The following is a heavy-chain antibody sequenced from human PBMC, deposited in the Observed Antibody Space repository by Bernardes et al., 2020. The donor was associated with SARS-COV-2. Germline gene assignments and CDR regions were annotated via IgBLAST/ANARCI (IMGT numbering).Heavy chain of an antibody. CDR1: GFTFSSYW. D-gene: IGHD2-15*01. Sequence: GGSLRLSCAASGFTFSSYWMHWVLQAPGEGLVWVSRLDMSWSTTNYAGSVKGRFTISRDNAKNTVYLQMNNLRAEDTAVYFCARGSGNYYFDYWGQGALVTVSS. J-gene: IGHJ4*02. V-gene: IGHV3-74*01. CDR2: LDMSWSTT. CDR3: ARGSGNYYFDY.